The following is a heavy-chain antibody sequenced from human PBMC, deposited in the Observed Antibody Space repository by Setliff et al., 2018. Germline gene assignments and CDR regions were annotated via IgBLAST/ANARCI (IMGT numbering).Heavy chain of an antibody. Sequence: GASVKVSCKASGYTFTNYGISWVRQAPGQGLEWMGWISAYNDNTNYAQKVQGRVNMTTDTSTSTAYMELRSLTSDDTAVYYCAREGRRYYDSSGYYYDPYYYYYMDVWGKGTTVTVSS. CDR1: GYTFTNYG. V-gene: IGHV1-18*01. J-gene: IGHJ6*03. CDR2: ISAYNDNT. CDR3: AREGRRYYDSSGYYYDPYYYYYMDV. D-gene: IGHD3-22*01.